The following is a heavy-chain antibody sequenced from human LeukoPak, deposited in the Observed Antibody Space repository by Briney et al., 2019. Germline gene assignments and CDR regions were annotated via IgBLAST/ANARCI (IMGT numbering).Heavy chain of an antibody. V-gene: IGHV1-8*01. CDR3: AREKSPYYYYGMDV. J-gene: IGHJ6*02. Sequence: ASVKASCKASGYTLTGDNINWVRQTTGQGLEWVGWMNPDSGNTGYAQNFQGRVTMTRDTSISTAYVELSSLTSEDTAVYYCAREKSPYYYYGMDVWGQGTTVTVSS. CDR2: MNPDSGNT. CDR1: GYTLTGDN.